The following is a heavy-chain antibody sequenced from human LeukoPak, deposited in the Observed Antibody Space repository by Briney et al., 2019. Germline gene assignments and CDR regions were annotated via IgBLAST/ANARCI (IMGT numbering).Heavy chain of an antibody. CDR1: GGSISSYY. J-gene: IGHJ5*02. V-gene: IGHV4-59*01. Sequence: SETLSLTCTVSGGSISSYYWSWIRQPPGKGLEWIGYIYYSGSTNYNPSLKSRVTISVDTSKNQFSLKLSSVTAADTAVYYCARALDWFDPWGQGTLVTVSS. CDR2: IYYSGST. CDR3: ARALDWFDP.